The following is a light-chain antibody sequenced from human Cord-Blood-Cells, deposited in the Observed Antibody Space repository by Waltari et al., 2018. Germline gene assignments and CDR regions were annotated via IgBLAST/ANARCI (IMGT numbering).Light chain of an antibody. CDR2: EGS. Sequence: QSALTQPASVSGSPGQSITISCTGTSSDVGSYNLVSWYQQHPGKAPKLMLYEGSKRPSGVSNRFSGCKYRNTASLTIAGLQAGDEADSDCCSYAGSSTRYVFGAGTKVPVL. CDR3: CSYAGSSTRYV. CDR1: SSDVGSYNL. J-gene: IGLJ1*01. V-gene: IGLV2-23*01.